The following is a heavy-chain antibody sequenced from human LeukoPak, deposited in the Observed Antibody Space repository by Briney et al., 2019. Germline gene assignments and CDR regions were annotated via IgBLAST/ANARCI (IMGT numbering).Heavy chain of an antibody. J-gene: IGHJ4*02. CDR3: ARVVSSGWYSDY. Sequence: GGSLRLSCAASGFTFSSYEMNWVRQAPGKGVEWVSYISSSGSTIYYADSVKGRFTISRDNAKNSLYLQMNSLRAEDTAVYYCARVVSSGWYSDYWGQGTLVTVSS. D-gene: IGHD6-19*01. CDR2: ISSSGSTI. CDR1: GFTFSSYE. V-gene: IGHV3-48*03.